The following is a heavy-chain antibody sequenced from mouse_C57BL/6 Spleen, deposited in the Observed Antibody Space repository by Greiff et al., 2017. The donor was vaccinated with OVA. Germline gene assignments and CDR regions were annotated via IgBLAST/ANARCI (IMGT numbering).Heavy chain of an antibody. CDR3: ARAYYGSSPWAMDY. J-gene: IGHJ4*01. CDR1: GFTFSSYA. V-gene: IGHV5-4*03. D-gene: IGHD1-1*01. Sequence: DVMLVESGGGLVKPGGSLTLSCAASGFTFSSYAMSWVRQTPEKRLEWVATISDGGSYTYYPDNVKGRFTISRDNAKNNLYLQMSHLKSEDTAMYYCARAYYGSSPWAMDYWGQGTSVTVSS. CDR2: ISDGGSYT.